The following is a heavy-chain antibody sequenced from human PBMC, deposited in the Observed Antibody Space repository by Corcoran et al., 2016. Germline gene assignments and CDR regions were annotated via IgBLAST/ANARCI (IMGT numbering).Heavy chain of an antibody. V-gene: IGHV1-18*01. CDR1: GYTFTSYG. Sequence: QVQLVQSGAEVKKPGASVKVSCKASGYTFTSYGISWVRQAPGQGLEWMGWISAYNGNTNYAQKLQGRVTMTTDTSTSTAYMELRSLRSDDTAVYYCAGDPSHPRGGVIGGGRFDYWGQGTLVTVSS. CDR2: ISAYNGNT. J-gene: IGHJ4*02. D-gene: IGHD3-16*02. CDR3: AGDPSHPRGGVIGGGRFDY.